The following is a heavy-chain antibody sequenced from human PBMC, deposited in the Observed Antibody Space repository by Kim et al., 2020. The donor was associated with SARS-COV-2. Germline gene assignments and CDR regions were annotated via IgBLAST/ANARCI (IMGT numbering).Heavy chain of an antibody. CDR2: IVVGSGNT. Sequence: SVKVSCKASGFTFTSSAVQWVRQARGQRLEWIGWIVVGSGNTNYAQKFQERVTITRDMSTSTAYMELSSLRSEDTAVYYCAAFRPVPLPGPLSDRYYYDSSGYELGDYYYGMDVWGQGTTVTVSS. J-gene: IGHJ6*02. CDR3: AAFRPVPLPGPLSDRYYYDSSGYELGDYYYGMDV. D-gene: IGHD3-22*01. CDR1: GFTFTSSA. V-gene: IGHV1-58*01.